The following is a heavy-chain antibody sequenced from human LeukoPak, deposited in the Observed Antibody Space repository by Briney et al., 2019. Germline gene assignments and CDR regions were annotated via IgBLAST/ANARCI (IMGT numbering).Heavy chain of an antibody. D-gene: IGHD3-16*01. J-gene: IGHJ4*02. Sequence: PSETLSLTCTVSGSSIRSGGSYWSWIRQHPGKGLEWIGYIYHTGSTYYNPSLKSRVTISVDTSKNQFSLKLSSVTAADTAVYYCARLGGGKSYGTHLDHWGQGTLVTVSS. CDR3: ARLGGGKSYGTHLDH. CDR2: IYHTGST. V-gene: IGHV4-31*03. CDR1: GSSIRSGGSY.